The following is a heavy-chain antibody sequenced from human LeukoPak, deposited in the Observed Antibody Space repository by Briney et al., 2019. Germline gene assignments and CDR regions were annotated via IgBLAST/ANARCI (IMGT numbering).Heavy chain of an antibody. D-gene: IGHD3-9*01. V-gene: IGHV3-7*01. Sequence: GGSLRLSCAASGFTFSSYWMSWVRQAPGKGLEWVANIKQDGSEKYYVDSVKGRFTISRDNAKNSLYLQMNSLRAEDTAVYYCARWGKKVLRYFDWVPRYYFDYWGQGTLVTVSS. J-gene: IGHJ4*02. CDR1: GFTFSSYW. CDR2: IKQDGSEK. CDR3: ARWGKKVLRYFDWVPRYYFDY.